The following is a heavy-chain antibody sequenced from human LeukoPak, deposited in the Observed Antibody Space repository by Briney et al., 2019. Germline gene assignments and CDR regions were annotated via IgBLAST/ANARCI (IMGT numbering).Heavy chain of an antibody. D-gene: IGHD6-13*01. V-gene: IGHV3-30*18. CDR1: GFTFSSYG. Sequence: GGSLRLSCAASGFTFSSYGMHWVRQAPGKGLDWVAVISDDGSNKYYVDSVKGRFTISRDDSKDTLYLQMNSLSAEDTAVYFCAKAGYSTSWYYLDFWGQGTLVTVSS. J-gene: IGHJ4*02. CDR3: AKAGYSTSWYYLDF. CDR2: ISDDGSNK.